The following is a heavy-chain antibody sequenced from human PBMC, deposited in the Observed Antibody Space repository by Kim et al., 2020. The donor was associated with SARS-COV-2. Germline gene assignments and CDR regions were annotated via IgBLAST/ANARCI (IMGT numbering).Heavy chain of an antibody. CDR3: ARDSGWYTLNYYYLMDV. CDR1: GYTFTSYG. J-gene: IGHJ6*02. Sequence: ASVKVSCKASGYTFTSYGISWVRQAPGQGLEWMGWISTYNGNTNYAQKLQDRVTMTTDTSTSTAYMELRSLRSDDTAVYYCARDSGWYTLNYYYLMDVWGQGTTVTVSS. CDR2: ISTYNGNT. D-gene: IGHD6-19*01. V-gene: IGHV1-18*01.